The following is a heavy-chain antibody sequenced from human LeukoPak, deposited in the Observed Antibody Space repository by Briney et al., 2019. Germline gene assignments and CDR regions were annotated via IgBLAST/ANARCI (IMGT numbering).Heavy chain of an antibody. Sequence: GGSLRLSCAASGFTFSSYSMNWVRQAPGKGLEWVAVISYDGSNKYYADSVKGRFTISRDNSKNTLYLQMNSLRAEDTAVYYCGSAARYYFDYWGQGTLVTVSS. CDR3: GSAARYYFDY. V-gene: IGHV3-30*03. CDR1: GFTFSSYS. CDR2: ISYDGSNK. J-gene: IGHJ4*02.